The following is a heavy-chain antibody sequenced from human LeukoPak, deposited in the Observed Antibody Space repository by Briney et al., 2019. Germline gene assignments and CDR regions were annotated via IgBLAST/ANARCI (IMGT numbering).Heavy chain of an antibody. CDR1: GFTFSDYY. CDR3: ATDGAGSDT. Sequence: NAGGSLRLSCAASGFTFSDYYMSWIRQAPGKGLEWLSYINIGGTNTHYADSVKGRFTISRDNAKKSLYLEMNNLRAEDTAVYYCATDGAGSDTWGQGVLVTVSS. V-gene: IGHV3-11*01. J-gene: IGHJ5*02. CDR2: INIGGTNT.